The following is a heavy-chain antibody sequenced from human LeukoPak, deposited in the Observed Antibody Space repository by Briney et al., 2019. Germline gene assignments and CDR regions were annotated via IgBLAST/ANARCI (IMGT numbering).Heavy chain of an antibody. Sequence: GGSLRLSCAASGFTFSSYGMHWVRQAPGKGLEWVAFIRYDGSNKYYADSVKGRFTISRDNSKNTLYLQMNSLRAEDTAVYYCAKDRIFGVVILFDYWGQGTLVTVSS. J-gene: IGHJ4*02. CDR3: AKDRIFGVVILFDY. D-gene: IGHD3-3*01. CDR1: GFTFSSYG. V-gene: IGHV3-30*02. CDR2: IRYDGSNK.